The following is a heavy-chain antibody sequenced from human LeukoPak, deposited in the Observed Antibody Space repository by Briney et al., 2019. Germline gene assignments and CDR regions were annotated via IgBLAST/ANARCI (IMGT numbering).Heavy chain of an antibody. CDR2: ISTTENS. V-gene: IGHV4-4*07. CDR3: ARARYVNSFYAFDI. Sequence: PSETLSLTCSVSGDSIRSYSRSWIRQPAGKGLEWIGHISTTENSDYSPSLKSRVTIFGDTSKNQFFLKLSSVTAADTAVYYCARARYVNSFYAFDIWGQGTLVTVSS. CDR1: GDSIRSYS. D-gene: IGHD3-9*01. J-gene: IGHJ3*02.